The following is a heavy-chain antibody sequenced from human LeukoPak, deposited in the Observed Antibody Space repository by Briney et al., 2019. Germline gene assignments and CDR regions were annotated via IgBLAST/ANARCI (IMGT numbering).Heavy chain of an antibody. CDR1: GFTFGSYW. V-gene: IGHV3-74*01. CDR3: ARDLGFRFFDY. CDR2: INSDGSST. Sequence: GGSLRLSCAASGFTFGSYWMHWVRQAPGKGLVWVSRINSDGSSTSYADSVKGRFTISRDNAKNTLYLLMNSLRAEDTAVYYCARDLGFRFFDYWGQGTLVTVSS. J-gene: IGHJ4*02. D-gene: IGHD3-3*01.